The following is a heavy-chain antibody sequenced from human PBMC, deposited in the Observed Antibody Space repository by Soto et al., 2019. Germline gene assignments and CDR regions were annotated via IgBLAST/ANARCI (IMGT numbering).Heavy chain of an antibody. J-gene: IGHJ4*02. CDR3: ATQSYSGPDY. CDR1: GGSTSSYY. CDR2: IYSSGRT. V-gene: IGHV4-59*01. D-gene: IGHD1-26*01. Sequence: PSETLSLTCTVSGGSTSSYYLSWIRQSPGKGLEWIGYIYSSGRTKRNPSLESRVSMSVDTSKNEISLKMTTMTAADTAVYYCATQSYSGPDYWGQGILVTVSS.